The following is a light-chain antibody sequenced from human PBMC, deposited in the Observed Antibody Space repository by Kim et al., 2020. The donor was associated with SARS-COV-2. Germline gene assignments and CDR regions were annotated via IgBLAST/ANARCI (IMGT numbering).Light chain of an antibody. CDR1: SLRSYY. CDR3: NSRDSSGNQLV. J-gene: IGLJ3*02. V-gene: IGLV3-19*01. Sequence: SSELTQDPAVSVALGQTVRITCQGDSLRSYYASWYQQKPGQAPVLVIYGKNNRHSGIPERFSGSSSGNTASLTITGAQAEDEAEYYCNSRDSSGNQLVFG. CDR2: GKN.